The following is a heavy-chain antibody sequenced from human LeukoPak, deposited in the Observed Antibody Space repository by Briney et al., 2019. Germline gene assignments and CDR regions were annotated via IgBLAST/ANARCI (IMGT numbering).Heavy chain of an antibody. J-gene: IGHJ5*01. CDR3: TREGMGTSFSAWFDP. V-gene: IGHV3-23*01. Sequence: GGTLRLSCAASGFTFSSYGMSWVRQAPGKGLEWVSGISGSGGSTYYADSVKGRFTISRDNSKNMMYLQMNSLRTEDTAVYYCTREGMGTSFSAWFDPWGQGTLVTVSS. CDR1: GFTFSSYG. CDR2: ISGSGGST. D-gene: IGHD1-7*01.